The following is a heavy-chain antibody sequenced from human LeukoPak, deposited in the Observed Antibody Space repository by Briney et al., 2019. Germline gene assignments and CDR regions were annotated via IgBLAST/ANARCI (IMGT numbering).Heavy chain of an antibody. CDR1: GFTFSSDW. V-gene: IGHV3-74*01. CDR2: ISSGGSST. J-gene: IGHJ4*02. Sequence: GGSLRLSCAASGFTFSSDWMHWVRQAPGKGLVWVSRISSGGSSTSYADSVRGRFTISRDNAKNTLYLQMNSLRAEDTAVYYCGRALYRGFDYWGQGTLVTVSS. D-gene: IGHD1-26*01. CDR3: GRALYRGFDY.